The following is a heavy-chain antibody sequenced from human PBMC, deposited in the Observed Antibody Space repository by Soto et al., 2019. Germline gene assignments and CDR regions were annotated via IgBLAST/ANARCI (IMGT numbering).Heavy chain of an antibody. CDR1: GGSISSSSYY. CDR3: ARPVVRGVGWFDP. CDR2: IYYSGST. J-gene: IGHJ5*02. V-gene: IGHV4-39*01. D-gene: IGHD3-10*01. Sequence: SETLSLTCTVSGGSISSSSYYWGWIRQPPGKGLEWIGSIYYSGSTYYNPSLKSRVTISVDTSKNQFSLKLSSVTAADTAVYYCARPVVRGVGWFDPWGQGTLVTVSS.